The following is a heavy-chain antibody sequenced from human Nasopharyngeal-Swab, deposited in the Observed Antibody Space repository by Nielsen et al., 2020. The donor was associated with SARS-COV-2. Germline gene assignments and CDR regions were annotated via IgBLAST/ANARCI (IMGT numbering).Heavy chain of an antibody. Sequence: GGSLRLSCKGSGYSFTSYWISWVRQMPGKGLEWMGRIDPSDSYTNYSPSFQGHVTISADKSISTAYLQWSSLKASDSAVYYCARHPRNYYGGNVYRDDTFDLWGQGTMVTVSS. D-gene: IGHD3-22*01. CDR2: IDPSDSYT. V-gene: IGHV5-10-1*01. CDR3: ARHPRNYYGGNVYRDDTFDL. J-gene: IGHJ3*01. CDR1: GYSFTSYW.